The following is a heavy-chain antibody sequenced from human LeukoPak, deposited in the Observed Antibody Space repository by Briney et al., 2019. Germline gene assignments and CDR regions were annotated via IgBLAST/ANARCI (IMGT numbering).Heavy chain of an antibody. D-gene: IGHD2-8*01. J-gene: IGHJ5*02. CDR1: GYTFTGYY. CDR2: INPNSGGT. Sequence: ASVTVSCKASGYTFTGYYMHWVRQAPGQGLEWMGWINPNSGGTNYAQKFQGRVTMTRDTSISTAYMELSRLRSDDTAVYYCARDSCTNGVCYRPYGDYGFDRWGEGTLVTVSA. V-gene: IGHV1-2*02. CDR3: ARDSCTNGVCYRPYGDYGFDR.